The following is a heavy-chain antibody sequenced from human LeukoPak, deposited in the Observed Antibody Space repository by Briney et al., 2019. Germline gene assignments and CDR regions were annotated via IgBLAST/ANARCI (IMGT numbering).Heavy chain of an antibody. J-gene: IGHJ6*02. D-gene: IGHD3-3*01. Sequence: SETLSLTCAVSGGPFSGYYWTWIRQPPGKGLEWIAEISDSGRSHSTPSLKSRVTISLHASKNQFSVKLTSVTAADTGEYYCVRGLGYDDVWTGTTHYYGRDVCGQGTRVTVSS. CDR1: GGPFSGYY. V-gene: IGHV4-34*01. CDR3: VRGLGYDDVWTGTTHYYGRDV. CDR2: ISDSGRS.